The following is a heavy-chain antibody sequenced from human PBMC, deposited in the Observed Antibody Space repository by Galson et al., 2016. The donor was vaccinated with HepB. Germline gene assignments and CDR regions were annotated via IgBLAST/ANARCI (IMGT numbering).Heavy chain of an antibody. D-gene: IGHD3-16*01. Sequence: SLRLSCAASGFTLSTYAMSWVRQAPGKGLEWVSTIRGNGGSTSYADSVKGRFTISGDSSKNTVYLQMNSLRAGDTAVYYCAKGGMLIPRFDHWGQGTLVTVSS. CDR1: GFTLSTYA. V-gene: IGHV3-23*01. CDR2: IRGNGGST. CDR3: AKGGMLIPRFDH. J-gene: IGHJ4*02.